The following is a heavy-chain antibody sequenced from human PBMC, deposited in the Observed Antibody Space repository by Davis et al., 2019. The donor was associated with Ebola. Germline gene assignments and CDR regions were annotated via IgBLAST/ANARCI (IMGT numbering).Heavy chain of an antibody. J-gene: IGHJ4*02. Sequence: GGSLRLSCAASGFTFGPYAMTWVRQALGKGLEWVSSIGSGHDTQYADSVKGRFTISRDNSKNTLYLQMNSLRAEDTAVYYCASTMRLHLGETYDYWGQGTLVTVSS. CDR2: IGSGHDT. CDR1: GFTFGPYA. D-gene: IGHD3-16*01. CDR3: ASTMRLHLGETYDY. V-gene: IGHV3-23*01.